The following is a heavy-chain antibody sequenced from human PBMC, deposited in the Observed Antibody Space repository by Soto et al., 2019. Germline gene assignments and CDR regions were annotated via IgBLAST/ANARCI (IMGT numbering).Heavy chain of an antibody. CDR1: GYTFTSYD. CDR3: ARERYSGGSCSFGMCGMDV. J-gene: IGHJ6*02. CDR2: MNPNSGNT. Sequence: ASVKVSRKASGYTFTSYDITWVRQATGQGLEWMGWMNPNSGNTGYAQRFQGRVTMTRNTSISTAYMELSSLRSEDTAGYYCARERYSGGSCSFGMCGMDVWGQGTTVTVSS. V-gene: IGHV1-8*01. D-gene: IGHD2-15*01.